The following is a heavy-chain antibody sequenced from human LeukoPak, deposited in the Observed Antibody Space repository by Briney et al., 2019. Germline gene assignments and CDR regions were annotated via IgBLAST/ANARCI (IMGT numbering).Heavy chain of an antibody. Sequence: GGSLRLSCAASGFTFCSYWMHWVRQAPGKGLGWGSRIDTDGSSTSYADSVKGRFTISKDNAKNSLYLQMNSLRAEDTALYYCAKAYGDYGPYYYYGMDVWGQGTTVTVSS. CDR1: GFTFCSYW. V-gene: IGHV3-74*01. CDR2: IDTDGSST. CDR3: AKAYGDYGPYYYYGMDV. D-gene: IGHD4-17*01. J-gene: IGHJ6*02.